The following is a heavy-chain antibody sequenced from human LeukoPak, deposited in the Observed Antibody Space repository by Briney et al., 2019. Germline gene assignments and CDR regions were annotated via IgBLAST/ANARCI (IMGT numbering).Heavy chain of an antibody. D-gene: IGHD2-15*01. Sequence: PSETLSLTCTVSGGSISSYYWSWIRQSPGKGLEWMGYIYYSGSTNYNPSLKSRVTISVETSKNQVTLKLSTVTAADTAVYYCARGRWELPYWGQGTLVTVSS. V-gene: IGHV4-59*01. CDR2: IYYSGST. J-gene: IGHJ4*02. CDR1: GGSISSYY. CDR3: ARGRWELPY.